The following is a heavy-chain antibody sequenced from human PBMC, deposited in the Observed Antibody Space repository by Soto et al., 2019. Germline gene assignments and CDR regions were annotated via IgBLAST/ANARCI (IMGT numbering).Heavy chain of an antibody. CDR1: GYTFTSYA. CDR3: ARAQGSSSWYHLRWFDP. J-gene: IGHJ5*02. D-gene: IGHD6-13*01. Sequence: ASVKVSCKASGYTFTSYAMHWVRQAPGQRLEWMGWINAGNGNTKYSQKFQGRVTITMDTSASTAYMELSSLRSEDTAVYYCARAQGSSSWYHLRWFDPWGQGTLVTVSS. V-gene: IGHV1-3*01. CDR2: INAGNGNT.